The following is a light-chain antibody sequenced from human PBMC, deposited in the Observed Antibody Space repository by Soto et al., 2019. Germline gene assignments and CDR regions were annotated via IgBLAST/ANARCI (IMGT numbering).Light chain of an antibody. CDR2: GAS. V-gene: IGKV3D-20*02. Sequence: EIVLTQSPATVSLSPGERATLSCRASQSVSSSYLAWYQQKPGQAPRLLIYGASSRATGIPDRFSGSGSGTDFTLTISSLEPEDFAVYYCQQRSTGPPLSFGVGTKVDIK. J-gene: IGKJ4*01. CDR3: QQRSTGPPLS. CDR1: QSVSSSY.